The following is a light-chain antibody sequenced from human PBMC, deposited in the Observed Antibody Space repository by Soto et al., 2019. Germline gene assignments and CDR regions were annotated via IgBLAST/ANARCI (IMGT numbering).Light chain of an antibody. J-gene: IGKJ4*01. CDR2: GAS. Sequence: ELVLTQSPGTLSLSPGERDTLSCRASQSVSSNLAWYQQKPGQAPRLLIYGASTRATGIPARFSGSGSVTEFTLTISSLQSEDFTIYYCQYYNNWLATFGGGTKVDIK. CDR1: QSVSSN. V-gene: IGKV3-15*01. CDR3: QYYNNWLAT.